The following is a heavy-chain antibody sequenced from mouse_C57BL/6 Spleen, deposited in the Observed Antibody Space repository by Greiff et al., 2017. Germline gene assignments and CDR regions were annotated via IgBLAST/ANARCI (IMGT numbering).Heavy chain of an antibody. D-gene: IGHD1-1*01. CDR2: IYPGGGYT. Sequence: QVQLQQSGAELVRPGTSVKMSCKASGYTFTNYWIGWAKQRPGHGLEWIGDIYPGGGYTNYNEKFKGKAPLTADQSSSTAYMQFSSLTSEDSAIYYCAKAYYYDSSYKGYFDVWGTGTTVTVSS. V-gene: IGHV1-63*01. CDR1: GYTFTNYW. CDR3: AKAYYYDSSYKGYFDV. J-gene: IGHJ1*03.